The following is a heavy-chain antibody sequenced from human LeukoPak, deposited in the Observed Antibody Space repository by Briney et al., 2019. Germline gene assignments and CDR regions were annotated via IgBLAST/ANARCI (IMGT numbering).Heavy chain of an antibody. V-gene: IGHV3-30*18. D-gene: IGHD6-19*01. CDR1: GFTFSSYG. J-gene: IGHJ4*02. Sequence: PGGSLRLSCAASGFTFSSYGMHWVRQAPGKGLEWVAVISYDGSNKYYADSVKGRFTISRDNSKNTLYLQMNSLRAEDTAVYYCAKDQGVWYSSGWYSSYFDYWGQGSLVTVSS. CDR3: AKDQGVWYSSGWYSSYFDY. CDR2: ISYDGSNK.